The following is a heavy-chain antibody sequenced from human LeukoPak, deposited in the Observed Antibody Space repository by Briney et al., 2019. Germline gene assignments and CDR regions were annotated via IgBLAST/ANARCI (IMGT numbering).Heavy chain of an antibody. CDR2: ISGSGAST. CDR3: ARALAYCGGDCYD. J-gene: IGHJ4*02. V-gene: IGHV3-23*01. D-gene: IGHD2-21*02. CDR1: GFTFSTNA. Sequence: GGSLRLSCLTSGFTFSTNAMSWVRQAPGKGLEWISGISGSGASTYYADSVTGRFTISRDNSRNTLYLQMNSLRAEDTAVYYCARALAYCGGDCYDWGQGTLVTVSS.